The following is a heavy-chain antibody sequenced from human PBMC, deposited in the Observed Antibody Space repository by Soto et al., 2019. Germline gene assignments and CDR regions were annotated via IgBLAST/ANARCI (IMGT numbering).Heavy chain of an antibody. Sequence: PSETLSLTCAVSGGSISTTNTFWGWIRHPPGKGLEWIGNIYYTGSTSYNPSLKRRVTFSADSSRGQFSLRLNSVTAADTAVYYCARTVLGPDLLADSFVDYYYYMDVWGQGTTVTVSS. CDR3: ARTVLGPDLLADSFVDYYYYMDV. CDR2: IYYTGST. J-gene: IGHJ6*03. V-gene: IGHV4-39*07. CDR1: GGSISTTNTF. D-gene: IGHD3-9*01.